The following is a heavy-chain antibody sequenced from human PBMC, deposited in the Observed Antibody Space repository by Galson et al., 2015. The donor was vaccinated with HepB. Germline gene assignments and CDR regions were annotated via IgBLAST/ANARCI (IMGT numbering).Heavy chain of an antibody. CDR2: ISNDGSNK. CDR1: GLTFSSYG. V-gene: IGHV3-30*18. Sequence: SLRLSCAASGLTFSSYGMHWVRQAPGKGLEWVAFISNDGSNKYYGDSEKGRFTISRDNSKNTLQMNSLRTEDSAVYYCAKEAGGSGWCYFDYLGQGALVTASS. J-gene: IGHJ4*02. D-gene: IGHD6-19*01. CDR3: AKEAGGSGWCYFDY.